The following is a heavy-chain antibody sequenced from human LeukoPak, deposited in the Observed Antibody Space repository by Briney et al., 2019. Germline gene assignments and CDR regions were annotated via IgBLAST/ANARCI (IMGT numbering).Heavy chain of an antibody. V-gene: IGHV4-39*01. J-gene: IGHJ5*02. Sequence: PSETLSLTCTVSGGSISSSSYYWGWIRQPPGKGLEWIGSIHYSGSTYYNPSLKSRVTISVDTSKNQFSLKLSSVTAADTAVYYCARLFSMYYYDSSGYSWFDPWGQGTLVTVSS. CDR3: ARLFSMYYYDSSGYSWFDP. D-gene: IGHD3-22*01. CDR1: GGSISSSSYY. CDR2: IHYSGST.